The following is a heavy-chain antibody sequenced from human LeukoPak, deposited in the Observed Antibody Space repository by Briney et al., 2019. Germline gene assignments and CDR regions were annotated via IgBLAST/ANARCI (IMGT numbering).Heavy chain of an antibody. CDR1: GGSISSYY. Sequence: PSETLSLTCTVSGGSISSYYRSWIRQPPGKGLEWIGYIYYSGSTNYNPSLKSRVTISVDTSKNQFSLKLSSVTAAGTAVYYCARGHSGWSNYYYGLDVWGQGTTVTVSS. CDR2: IYYSGST. D-gene: IGHD6-19*01. J-gene: IGHJ6*02. V-gene: IGHV4-59*01. CDR3: ARGHSGWSNYYYGLDV.